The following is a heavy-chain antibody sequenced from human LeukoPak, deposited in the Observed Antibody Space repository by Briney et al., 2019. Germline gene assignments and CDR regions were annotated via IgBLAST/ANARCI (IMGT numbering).Heavy chain of an antibody. Sequence: SETLSLTCTVSVGSISSSSYYWGWIRQPPGKGLVWIGSIYYSGSTYYNPSLKSRVTISVDTSKNQFSLKLSSVTAADTTVYYCARVNYYDSSGLRWGQGTLVTVSS. J-gene: IGHJ4*02. CDR3: ARVNYYDSSGLR. CDR1: VGSISSSSYY. V-gene: IGHV4-39*01. D-gene: IGHD3-22*01. CDR2: IYYSGST.